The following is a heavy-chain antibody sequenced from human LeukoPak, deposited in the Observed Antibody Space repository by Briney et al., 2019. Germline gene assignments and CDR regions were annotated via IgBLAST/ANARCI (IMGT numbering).Heavy chain of an antibody. CDR1: GFTFSSYV. J-gene: IGHJ4*02. V-gene: IGHV3-74*01. D-gene: IGHD6-6*01. CDR2: INSDGSST. Sequence: GGSLRLSCAASGFTFSSYVMHWVRQAPGKGLVWVSRINSDGSSTSYADSVRGRFSISRDNAKNTLYLQMNSLRAEDTAVYYCARGLSGYASSLGYWGQGTLVTVSA. CDR3: ARGLSGYASSLGY.